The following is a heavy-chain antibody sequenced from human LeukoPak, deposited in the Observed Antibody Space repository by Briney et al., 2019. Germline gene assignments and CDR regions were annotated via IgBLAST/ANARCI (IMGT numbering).Heavy chain of an antibody. CDR3: AKDKTGIAAAGTGDYFDY. Sequence: GGSLRLSCAASGFTFDDYAMHWVRQAPGKGLEWVSGISWNSGSIGYADSVKGRFTISRDNSKNSLYLQMNSLRTEDTALYYCAKDKTGIAAAGTGDYFDYWGQGTLVTVSS. CDR1: GFTFDDYA. D-gene: IGHD6-13*01. V-gene: IGHV3-9*01. J-gene: IGHJ4*02. CDR2: ISWNSGSI.